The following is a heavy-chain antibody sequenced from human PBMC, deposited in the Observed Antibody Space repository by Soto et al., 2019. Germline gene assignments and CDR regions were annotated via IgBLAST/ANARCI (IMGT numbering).Heavy chain of an antibody. CDR3: AKDRAELEFDY. CDR2: ISFDGINK. J-gene: IGHJ4*02. V-gene: IGHV3-30*18. Sequence: GGSLRLSCAASGFSFSNSGMHWVRQAPGQGLEWVAEISFDGINKYYPDSVKGRFTISRDNSKNTVHLQMNSLRTEDTAEYYCAKDRAELEFDYWGRGTLVTVSS. CDR1: GFSFSNSG. D-gene: IGHD1-7*01.